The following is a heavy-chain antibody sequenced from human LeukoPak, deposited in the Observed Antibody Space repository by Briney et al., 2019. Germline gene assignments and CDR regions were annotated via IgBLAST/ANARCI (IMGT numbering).Heavy chain of an antibody. CDR3: AKDRGTNYYSYGMDV. CDR2: IWYDGSNK. Sequence: PGGSLRLSCAASGFTFSSYGMHWVRHAPGKGLEGVAVIWYDGSNKYYADSVKGRFTISRDNSKNTLYLQMNRLRAEATAVYYCAKDRGTNYYSYGMDVWGQGTTVTVSS. J-gene: IGHJ6*02. V-gene: IGHV3-33*06. CDR1: GFTFSSYG. D-gene: IGHD3-10*01.